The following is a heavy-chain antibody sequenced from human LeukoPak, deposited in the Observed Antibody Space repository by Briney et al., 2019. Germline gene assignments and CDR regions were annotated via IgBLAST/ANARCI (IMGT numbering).Heavy chain of an antibody. CDR1: GFIFGNYA. V-gene: IGHV3-49*03. Sequence: GGSQRLSCTTSGFIFGNYAMSWFRQAPGKGLEWVAFIRTKAYGATTEYAASVKGRFSISRDDSTSIAYLEMNSLKTEDTAVYYCTTSGYCSSAGCLAAGYYNYMDVWGRGTTVTVSS. D-gene: IGHD2-2*01. J-gene: IGHJ6*03. CDR2: IRTKAYGATT. CDR3: TTSGYCSSAGCLAAGYYNYMDV.